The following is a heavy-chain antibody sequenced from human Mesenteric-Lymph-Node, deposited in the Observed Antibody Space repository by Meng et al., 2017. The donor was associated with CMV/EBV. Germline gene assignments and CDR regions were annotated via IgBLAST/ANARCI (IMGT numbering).Heavy chain of an antibody. J-gene: IGHJ4*02. V-gene: IGHV3-23*01. CDR1: GFTFTNYA. Sequence: GGSLRLPCAASGFTFTNYALNWVRQAPGKGLECVSAISGSGDNTYYADSVKGRFTISRDNSKNTLFLQINSLRADDTAIYYCAKFMEAAPATIDYWGRGTLVTVSS. D-gene: IGHD1-26*01. CDR2: ISGSGDNT. CDR3: AKFMEAAPATIDY.